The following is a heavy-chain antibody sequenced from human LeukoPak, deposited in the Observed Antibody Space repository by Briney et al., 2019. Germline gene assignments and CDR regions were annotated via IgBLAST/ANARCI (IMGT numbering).Heavy chain of an antibody. D-gene: IGHD6-13*01. CDR1: GFTFSNYE. Sequence: GGSLRLSCAASGFTFSNYEMNWVRQALGKGLEWVSHISNFGDIIHYADSVEGRFTISRDNDKNSIYLQMNSLRAEDTAVYYCAKDATPALGTVYMDVWGKGTTVTISS. V-gene: IGHV3-48*03. J-gene: IGHJ6*03. CDR2: ISNFGDII. CDR3: AKDATPALGTVYMDV.